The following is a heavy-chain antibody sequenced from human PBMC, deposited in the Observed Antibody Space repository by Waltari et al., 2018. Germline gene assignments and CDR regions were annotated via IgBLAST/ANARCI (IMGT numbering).Heavy chain of an antibody. D-gene: IGHD6-19*01. Sequence: QLQLQESGPGLVKPSETLSLTCTVSGGSISSSSYYWGWIRQPPGKGLEWIGSIYYSGSTYYNPSLKSRVTISVDTSKNSLYLQMNSLRAEDTAVYYCARVGYSSGNDYWGQGTLVTVSS. CDR3: ARVGYSSGNDY. CDR2: IYYSGST. J-gene: IGHJ4*02. CDR1: GGSISSSSYY. V-gene: IGHV4-39*07.